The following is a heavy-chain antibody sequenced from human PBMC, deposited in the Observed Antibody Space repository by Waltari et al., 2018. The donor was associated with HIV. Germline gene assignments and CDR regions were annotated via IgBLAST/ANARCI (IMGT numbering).Heavy chain of an antibody. CDR2: ISYDGSNK. CDR1: GFTFSRHG. V-gene: IGHV3-30*18. CDR3: AKDPPYFDQAY. Sequence: QVQLVESGGGVVQPGRSLRLSCAASGFTFSRHGMHWVRQAPGKGLEWVAVISYDGSNKYYADSVKGRFTISRDNSKNTLYLQMNSLRAEDTAVYYCAKDPPYFDQAYWGQGTLVTVSS. J-gene: IGHJ4*02. D-gene: IGHD3-9*01.